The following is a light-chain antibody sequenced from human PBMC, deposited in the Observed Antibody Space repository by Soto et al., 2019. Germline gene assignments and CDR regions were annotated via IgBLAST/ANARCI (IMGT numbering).Light chain of an antibody. CDR2: GNS. CDR1: SSNIGAGYD. CDR3: QSYDSSLSAL. Sequence: QSVLTQPPSVSGAPGQWVTISCTGSSSNIGAGYDVPWYQQLPGTAPKPLIYGNSNRPSGVPDRFSGSKSGTSASLAITGLQAEDEADYYCQSYDSSLSALFGTGTQLTVL. J-gene: IGLJ1*01. V-gene: IGLV1-40*01.